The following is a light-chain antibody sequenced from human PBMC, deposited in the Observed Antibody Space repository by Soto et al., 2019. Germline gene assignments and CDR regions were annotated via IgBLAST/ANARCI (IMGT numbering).Light chain of an antibody. Sequence: QSALTQPASVSGSPGQSITISCTGTSSDIGRYNLVSWYQRHPGKAPKLIIYEDIERPSGVSDRFSGSKSGNTASLTISGLQTEDEADYYCCLYAGGASVVFGGGTKLTVL. CDR3: CLYAGGASVV. CDR2: EDI. CDR1: SSDIGRYNL. V-gene: IGLV2-23*01. J-gene: IGLJ2*01.